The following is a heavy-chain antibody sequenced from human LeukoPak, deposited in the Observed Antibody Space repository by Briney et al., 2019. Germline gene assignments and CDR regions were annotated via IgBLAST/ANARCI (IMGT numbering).Heavy chain of an antibody. CDR1: GFTVSSSY. V-gene: IGHV3-23*01. J-gene: IGHJ4*02. CDR3: AKDPGDIWCH. CDR2: ISGSGGST. Sequence: GGSLRLSCVASGFTVSSSYMGWVRQAPGKGLEWVSAISGSGGSTYYADSVKGRFTISRDNSKNTLYLQMNSLRAEDTAVYYCAKDPGDIWCHWGQGTLVTVSS. D-gene: IGHD2-15*01.